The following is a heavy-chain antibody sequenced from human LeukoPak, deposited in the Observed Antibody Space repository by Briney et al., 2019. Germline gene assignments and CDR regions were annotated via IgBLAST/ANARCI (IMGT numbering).Heavy chain of an antibody. Sequence: SETLSLTCTVSDYSISSGYYWGWIRQPPGKGLEWIGSIYRSGSTYYSPSLKSRLTLSVDTSRNQISLRLTSVTAADTAVYYCARATEGYSSNLFDYWGQGTLVTVSS. CDR1: DYSISSGYY. CDR2: IYRSGST. V-gene: IGHV4-38-2*02. CDR3: ARATEGYSSNLFDY. J-gene: IGHJ4*02. D-gene: IGHD3-22*01.